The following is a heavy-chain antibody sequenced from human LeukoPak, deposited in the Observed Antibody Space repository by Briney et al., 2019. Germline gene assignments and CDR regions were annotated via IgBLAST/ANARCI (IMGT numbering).Heavy chain of an antibody. Sequence: GGSLRLSCAASGFTFSSYGMSWVRQAPGKGLEWVSAISGSGGSTYYADSVKGRFTISRDNSKNTLYLQMNSLRAEDTAVYYCAKLRAYCGGDCYSFFDYWGQGTLVTVSS. D-gene: IGHD2-21*02. CDR3: AKLRAYCGGDCYSFFDY. J-gene: IGHJ4*02. CDR2: ISGSGGST. CDR1: GFTFSSYG. V-gene: IGHV3-23*01.